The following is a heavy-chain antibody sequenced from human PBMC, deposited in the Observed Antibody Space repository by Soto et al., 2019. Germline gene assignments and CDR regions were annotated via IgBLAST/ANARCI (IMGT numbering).Heavy chain of an antibody. CDR3: ARDDEGGSYCDLGY. CDR2: ILHDGNNK. J-gene: IGHJ4*02. CDR1: GFTFSNYI. D-gene: IGHD3-10*01. Sequence: QVQLVESGGGVVQPGRSLRLSCAASGFTFSNYIMHWVRQAPGKGLEWVAIILHDGNNKYYADSVKGRFTISRDNXKNTLYLQMNSLRTEDTAIYYCARDDEGGSYCDLGYWGQGTLVTVSS. V-gene: IGHV3-30-3*01.